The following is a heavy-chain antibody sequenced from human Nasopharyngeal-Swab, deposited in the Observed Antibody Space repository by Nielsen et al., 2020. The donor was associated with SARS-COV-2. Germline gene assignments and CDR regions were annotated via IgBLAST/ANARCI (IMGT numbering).Heavy chain of an antibody. Sequence: WVRQAPGQRLEWIGWIVVGSGNTNYAQKFQERVTITRDMYTSTAYMEPSSLRSEDTAVYYCATDSSGYHDAFDIWGQGTMVTVSS. CDR2: IVVGSGNT. J-gene: IGHJ3*02. D-gene: IGHD3-22*01. V-gene: IGHV1-58*01. CDR3: ATDSSGYHDAFDI.